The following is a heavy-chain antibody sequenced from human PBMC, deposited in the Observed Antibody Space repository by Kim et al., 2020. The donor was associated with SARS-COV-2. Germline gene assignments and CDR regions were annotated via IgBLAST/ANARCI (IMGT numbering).Heavy chain of an antibody. CDR1: GGSISSGGYY. V-gene: IGHV4-31*03. D-gene: IGHD3-22*01. CDR3: ARQLVMDYYDSSGSPPGNWFDP. CDR2: IYYSGST. J-gene: IGHJ5*02. Sequence: SETLSLTCTVSGGSISSGGYYWSWIRQHPGKGLEWIGYIYYSGSTYYNPSLKSRVTISVDTSKNQFSLKLSSVTAADTAVYYCARQLVMDYYDSSGSPPGNWFDPWGQGTLVTVSS.